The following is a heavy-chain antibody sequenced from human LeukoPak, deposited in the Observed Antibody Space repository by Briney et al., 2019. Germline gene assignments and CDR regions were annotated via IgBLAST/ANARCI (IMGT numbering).Heavy chain of an antibody. Sequence: PSETLSLTCAVSGGSISSYYWSWIRQPPGKGLEWIGYIYYSGSTNYNPSLMSRVTISVETSKNQFSLKLSSVTAADTAVYYCARDHTGYSPGPYFDYWGQGTLVTVSS. D-gene: IGHD5-18*01. CDR3: ARDHTGYSPGPYFDY. J-gene: IGHJ4*02. V-gene: IGHV4-59*01. CDR1: GGSISSYY. CDR2: IYYSGST.